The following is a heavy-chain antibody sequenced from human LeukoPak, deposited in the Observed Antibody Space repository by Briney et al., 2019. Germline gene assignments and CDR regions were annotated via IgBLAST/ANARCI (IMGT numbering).Heavy chain of an antibody. D-gene: IGHD3-22*01. J-gene: IGHJ4*02. Sequence: GASVKVSCKTSGYTFSRHCITWVRQAPGQGPEWMGWVSGYNGDTNYAKSVRGRVTMTTDTSTNTAYMELRSLRSDDTAVYYCAKDIHPGLDSGASCRFDYWGQGTPVTVSS. V-gene: IGHV1-18*01. CDR3: AKDIHPGLDSGASCRFDY. CDR1: GYTFSRHC. CDR2: VSGYNGDT.